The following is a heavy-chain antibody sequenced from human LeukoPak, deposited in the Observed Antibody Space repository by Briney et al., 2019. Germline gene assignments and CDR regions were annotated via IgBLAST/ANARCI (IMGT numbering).Heavy chain of an antibody. J-gene: IGHJ4*02. D-gene: IGHD3-16*01. CDR1: GGSVNSGVYY. V-gene: IGHV4-61*08. CDR2: IYYNGNT. CDR3: ARDPRGTLKGTYSDY. Sequence: SKTLSLTCTVSGGSVNSGVYYWSWIRQPPGEGLEWLGYIYYNGNTNYNPSLKSRVTISLDTSKNQFSLKLTSVTAADTAVYYCARDPRGTLKGTYSDYWGQGTLVTVSS.